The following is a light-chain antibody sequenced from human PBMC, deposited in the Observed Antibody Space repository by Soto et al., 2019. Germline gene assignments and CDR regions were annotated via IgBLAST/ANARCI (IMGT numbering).Light chain of an antibody. J-gene: IGKJ3*01. V-gene: IGKV1-9*01. Sequence: IPLTQSPSSLSASVGDRVTITCRASQGISSFLAWYQQKPGRAPKLLIYGASTLQSGVPSRFSGSGSGTEFTRPISGLQPEDFATYYCQQLNSFPIAFGPGTNVQIQ. CDR1: QGISSF. CDR3: QQLNSFPIA. CDR2: GAS.